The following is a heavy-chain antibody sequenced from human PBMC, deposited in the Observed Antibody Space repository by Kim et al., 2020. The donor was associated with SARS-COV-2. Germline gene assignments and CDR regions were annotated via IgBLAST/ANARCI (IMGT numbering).Heavy chain of an antibody. Sequence: GGSLRLSCAGSGFTFSAYPMHWVRQAPGTGLECISDISRDGGTTYYANSVKGRFIISRDNSKNTLYLQMGSLRPEDMSMYHCAREWPNGSLDYWGRGTLVGVS. CDR2: ISRDGGTT. CDR3: AREWPNGSLDY. D-gene: IGHD1-26*01. V-gene: IGHV3-64*01. J-gene: IGHJ4*02. CDR1: GFTFSAYP.